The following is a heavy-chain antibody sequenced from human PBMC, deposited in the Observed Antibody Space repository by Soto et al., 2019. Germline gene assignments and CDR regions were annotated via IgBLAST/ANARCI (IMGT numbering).Heavy chain of an antibody. D-gene: IGHD5-18*01. Sequence: QVQLVESGGGLVKPGGSLTLSCTASGFALVDYMSWIRQAPGKGLESVSYISGSGAYTTYADSVRGRFTISRDNAKNSLYLPMNNLRAEDTAVYYCARDYSNKGFAYWGQGTLVTVSS. CDR1: GFALVDY. CDR2: ISGSGAYT. J-gene: IGHJ4*02. CDR3: ARDYSNKGFAY. V-gene: IGHV3-11*05.